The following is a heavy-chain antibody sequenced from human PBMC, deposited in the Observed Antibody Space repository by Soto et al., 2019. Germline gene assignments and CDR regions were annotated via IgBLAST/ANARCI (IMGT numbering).Heavy chain of an antibody. J-gene: IGHJ6*02. CDR3: ARVVRYFDTPYGMDV. D-gene: IGHD3-9*01. CDR2: IGSSGSNT. Sequence: EVQLLESGEGLVQPGGSLKLSCAASGFTFRNYAMSWVRQAQGKGLEWVSGIGSSGSNTYYADSVKGRFTISRDNSKNTLFLQMNSLRAADTAEYYCARVVRYFDTPYGMDVWGQGTTVTVSS. V-gene: IGHV3-23*01. CDR1: GFTFRNYA.